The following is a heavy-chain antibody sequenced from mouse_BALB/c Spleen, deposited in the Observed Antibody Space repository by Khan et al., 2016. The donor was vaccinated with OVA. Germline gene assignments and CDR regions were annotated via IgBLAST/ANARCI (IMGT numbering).Heavy chain of an antibody. J-gene: IGHJ3*01. D-gene: IGHD1-1*01. CDR1: GFTFSTFD. CDR2: ISTGGSYT. CDR3: TRLAYYYDSEGFAY. V-gene: IGHV5-6*01. Sequence: EVQLLETGGDLVKPGGSLKLSCAASGFTFSTFDMSWVRQTPDKRLEWVATISTGGSYTYYPDIVKGRFIISRDNAKNTLDLQMSSLKSEDTAMYYCTRLAYYYDSEGFAYWGQGTLVTVSA.